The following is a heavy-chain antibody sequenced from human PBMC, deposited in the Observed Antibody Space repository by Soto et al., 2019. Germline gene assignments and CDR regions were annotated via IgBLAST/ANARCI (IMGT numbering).Heavy chain of an antibody. CDR3: ARDPEDIAVAGPYCD. V-gene: IGHV1-69*13. J-gene: IGHJ4*02. CDR1: GGTFSSYA. CDR2: IIPIFGTA. Sequence: GASVKVSCKASGGTFSSYAISWVRQAPGQGLEWMGGIIPIFGTANYAQKFQGRVTITADESTSTAYMELSSLRSEDTAVYYCARDPEDIAVAGPYCDWGQGTLVTVSS. D-gene: IGHD6-19*01.